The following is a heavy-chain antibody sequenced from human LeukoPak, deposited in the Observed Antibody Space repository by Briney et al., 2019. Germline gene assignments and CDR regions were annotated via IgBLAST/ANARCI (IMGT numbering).Heavy chain of an antibody. D-gene: IGHD6-13*01. J-gene: IGHJ4*02. V-gene: IGHV3-74*01. CDR2: IDTDGTIT. CDR3: VRGGAAAGLFDY. Sequence: PGGSLRLSCATSGFTFSTYWMHWVRQAPGKGLVWVSRIDTDGTITTYTDSVKGRFTISRDNAKNTLYLQMNSLRVEDTAVYYCVRGGAAAGLFDYWGRGTLVTVSS. CDR1: GFTFSTYW.